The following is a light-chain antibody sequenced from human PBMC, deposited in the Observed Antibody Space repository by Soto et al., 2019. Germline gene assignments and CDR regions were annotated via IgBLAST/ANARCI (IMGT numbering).Light chain of an antibody. CDR3: CSYAGSDTMI. J-gene: IGLJ2*01. V-gene: IGLV2-23*02. CDR1: SSDVGTFNY. CDR2: EVI. Sequence: QSALTQPASVSGSPGQSITISCTGTSSDVGTFNYVSWYQQHPGKAPKLMLYEVINRPSGVSNRFSGSKSANTASLTISGLQPEDAADYYCCSYAGSDTMIFGGGTKLTVL.